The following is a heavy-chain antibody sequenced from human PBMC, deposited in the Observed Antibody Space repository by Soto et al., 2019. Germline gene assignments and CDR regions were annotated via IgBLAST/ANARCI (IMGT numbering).Heavy chain of an antibody. CDR1: GYTFASYD. Sequence: QVQLVQSGAEVKTPGASVKVSCKASGYTFASYDINWVRQAPGQGLEWMGWMNPNSGNTGYAQKFQGRVTMTRDTDLSIDHLARSSLRNEDAAVYYCAGSDGYNFNWLDSWGQGTLVTVSA. D-gene: IGHD2-21*01. J-gene: IGHJ5*01. CDR3: AGSDGYNFNWLDS. CDR2: MNPNSGNT. V-gene: IGHV1-8*01.